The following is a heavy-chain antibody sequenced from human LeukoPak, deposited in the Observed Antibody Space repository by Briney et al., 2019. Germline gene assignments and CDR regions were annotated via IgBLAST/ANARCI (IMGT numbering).Heavy chain of an antibody. J-gene: IGHJ4*02. CDR2: IYYSGST. CDR3: ARDTYSGSYWDY. Sequence: SETLSLTCTVSGGSISSYYWSWIRQPPGKGLEWIGYIYYSGSTNYNPSLKSRVTISVDTSKNQFSLKLSSVTAADTAMYYCARDTYSGSYWDYWGQGILVTVSS. V-gene: IGHV4-59*01. D-gene: IGHD1-26*01. CDR1: GGSISSYY.